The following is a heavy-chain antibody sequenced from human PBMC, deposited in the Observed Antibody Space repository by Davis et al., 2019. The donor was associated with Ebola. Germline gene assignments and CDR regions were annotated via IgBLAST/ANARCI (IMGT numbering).Heavy chain of an antibody. CDR3: TTVPYRPAA. J-gene: IGHJ5*02. CDR1: GFTFSNAW. Sequence: PGGSLRLSCAASGFTFSNAWMSWVRQAPGKGLEWVGRIKSKTDGRTTDYAAPVKGRFTISRDDSKNTLYLQMNSLKTEDTAVYYCTTVPYRPAAWGQGTLVTVSS. CDR2: IKSKTDGRTT. V-gene: IGHV3-15*01. D-gene: IGHD1-26*01.